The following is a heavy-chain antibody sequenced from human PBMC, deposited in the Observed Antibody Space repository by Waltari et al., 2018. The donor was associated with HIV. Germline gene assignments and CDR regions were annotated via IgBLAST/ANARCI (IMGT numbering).Heavy chain of an antibody. J-gene: IGHJ6*02. CDR2: IRYDGNTK. CDR1: GFGFLISG. CDR3: AKELRSGYSYYYYGMDV. V-gene: IGHV3-30*02. D-gene: IGHD2-15*01. Sequence: QGPLGVSGAGVVQPGGSRILSCAASGFGFLISGMHWGRQATGKGLEWVTFIRYDGNTKYYADSVKGRFTISRDNSKNTLYLQMSSLRAEDTAVYYCAKELRSGYSYYYYGMDVWGQGTTVTVSS.